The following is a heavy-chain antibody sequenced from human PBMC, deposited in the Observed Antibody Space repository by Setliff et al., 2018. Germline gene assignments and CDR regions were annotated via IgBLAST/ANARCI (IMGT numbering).Heavy chain of an antibody. D-gene: IGHD6-19*01. CDR3: ARGNSRSSVWYVVPHFDY. J-gene: IGHJ4*02. Sequence: PSETLSLTCTVSGGSISSGNYYWSWIRQPAGKGLEWIGHIQTSGTTNYNPSLKSRVTISVDTSKNQFSLRLKSVTAADMAVYYCARGNSRSSVWYVVPHFDYWGQGTLVTVSS. V-gene: IGHV4-61*09. CDR2: IQTSGTT. CDR1: GGSISSGNYY.